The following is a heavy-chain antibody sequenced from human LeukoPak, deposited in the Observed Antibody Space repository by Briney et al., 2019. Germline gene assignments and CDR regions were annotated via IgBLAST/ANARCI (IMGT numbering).Heavy chain of an antibody. CDR1: GGTFSSYA. J-gene: IGHJ5*02. D-gene: IGHD3-9*01. CDR2: MNPNSGNT. V-gene: IGHV1-8*02. Sequence: APVKVSCKASGGTFSSYAVSWVRQATGQGLEWMGWMNPNSGNTGYALKFQGRVTMTRNTSISTAYMELSSLRSEDTAVYYCARDRRYLSGFDPWGQGALVTVSS. CDR3: ARDRRYLSGFDP.